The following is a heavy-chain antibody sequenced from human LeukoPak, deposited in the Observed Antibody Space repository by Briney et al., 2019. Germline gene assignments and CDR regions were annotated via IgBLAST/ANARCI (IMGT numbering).Heavy chain of an antibody. CDR3: ARAHSGDAFDI. J-gene: IGHJ3*02. Sequence: PGGSLRLSCAASGFTFSSYAMHWVRQAPGKGLEWVAVISYDGSNKYYADSVKGRFTIPRDNSKNTLYLQMNSLRAEDTAVYYCARAHSGDAFDIWGQGTVVTVSS. CDR1: GFTFSSYA. V-gene: IGHV3-30-3*01. D-gene: IGHD3-10*01. CDR2: ISYDGSNK.